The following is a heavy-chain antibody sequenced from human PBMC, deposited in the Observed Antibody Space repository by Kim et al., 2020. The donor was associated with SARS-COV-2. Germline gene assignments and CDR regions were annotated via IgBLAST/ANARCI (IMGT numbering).Heavy chain of an antibody. Sequence: SETLSLTCTVSGGSISSYYWSWIRQPAGKGLEWIGRIYTSGSTNYNPSLKSRVTMSVDTSKNQFSLKLSSVTAADTAVYYCARDDAYSSSFPEYFQHWGQGTLVTVSS. D-gene: IGHD6-6*01. CDR3: ARDDAYSSSFPEYFQH. J-gene: IGHJ1*01. V-gene: IGHV4-4*07. CDR2: IYTSGST. CDR1: GGSISSYY.